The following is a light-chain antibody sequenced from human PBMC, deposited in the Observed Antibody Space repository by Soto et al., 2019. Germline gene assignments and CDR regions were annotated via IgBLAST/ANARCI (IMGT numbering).Light chain of an antibody. J-gene: IGLJ1*01. CDR3: AAWDDSLGGV. Sequence: QSSLTQPPSASGTPGQRVTISCSGSSSNIGSNYVYWYQQLPGTAPKPLIYSNNQRPSGVPDRFSGSKSGTSASLAISGLRSEDEADYYCAAWDDSLGGVFGTGTKVTVL. CDR2: SNN. CDR1: SSNIGSNY. V-gene: IGLV1-47*02.